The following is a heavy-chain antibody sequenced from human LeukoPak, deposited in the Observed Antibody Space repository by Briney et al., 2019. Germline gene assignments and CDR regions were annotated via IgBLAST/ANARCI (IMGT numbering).Heavy chain of an antibody. Sequence: SGTLSLTCAVSGDSISTNHWWSWIRQPPGKGLEWIGYIYYIGTTTYSPSLRSRVTISIDTSRNQFSLELSSVTAADTAVYYCARDHPSGYGLDVWGPGTTVSVSS. J-gene: IGHJ6*02. CDR3: ARDHPSGYGLDV. CDR2: IYYIGTT. CDR1: GDSISTNHW. D-gene: IGHD3-10*01. V-gene: IGHV4-59*11.